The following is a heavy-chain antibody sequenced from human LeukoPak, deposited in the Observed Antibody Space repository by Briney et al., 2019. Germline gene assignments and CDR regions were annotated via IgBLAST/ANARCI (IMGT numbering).Heavy chain of an antibody. J-gene: IGHJ4*02. CDR3: ARVGYSSGWYDFDY. CDR2: INPNSGGT. CDR1: GYTFTGYY. V-gene: IGHV1-2*02. Sequence: GASVKVSCKASGYTFTGYYMHWVRQAPGLGLEWMGWINPNSGGTNYAQKFQGRVTMTRDTSISTAYMELSRLRSDDTAVYYCARVGYSSGWYDFDYWGQGTLVTVSS. D-gene: IGHD6-19*01.